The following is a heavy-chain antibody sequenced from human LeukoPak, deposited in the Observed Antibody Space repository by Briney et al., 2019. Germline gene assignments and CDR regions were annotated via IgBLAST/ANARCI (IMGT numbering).Heavy chain of an antibody. CDR2: ISGSGGST. D-gene: IGHD1-26*01. J-gene: IGHJ4*02. CDR3: AIFGATHRVFDY. V-gene: IGHV3-23*01. CDR1: GFTSGSHA. Sequence: PGGSLRLSCAASGFTSGSHAMSWVRQASGKGLEWVSAISGSGGSTYYADSVKGRFTISRDNSKNTLYLQMNSLRAENTAVYYCAIFGATHRVFDYWGQGTLVTVSS.